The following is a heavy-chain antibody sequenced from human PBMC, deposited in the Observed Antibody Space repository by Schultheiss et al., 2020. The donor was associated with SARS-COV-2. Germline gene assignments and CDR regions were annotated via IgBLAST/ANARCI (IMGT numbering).Heavy chain of an antibody. D-gene: IGHD5-24*01. CDR2: INHSGST. CDR1: GGSISSYY. J-gene: IGHJ4*02. Sequence: SETLSLTCTVSGGSISSYYWSWIRQPPGKGLEWIGEINHSGSTNYNPSLKSRVTISVDTSKNQFSLKLRSVTAADTAVYYCATIRDPRYFDYWGQGTLVTVSS. CDR3: ATIRDPRYFDY. V-gene: IGHV4-34*01.